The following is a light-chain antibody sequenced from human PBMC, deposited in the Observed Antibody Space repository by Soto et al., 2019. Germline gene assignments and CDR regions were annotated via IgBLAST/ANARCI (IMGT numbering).Light chain of an antibody. CDR1: QDISNY. CDR3: QQYDNLPPT. J-gene: IGKJ5*01. Sequence: DIQMTQSPSSLSASVGDRVTITCQASQDISNYLNWYQQKPGKAPKLLIYDASNLETGVPSRFSGSGSGTDFTFTISSQQPEDIATYSCQQYDNLPPTFGQGTRLEIK. CDR2: DAS. V-gene: IGKV1-33*01.